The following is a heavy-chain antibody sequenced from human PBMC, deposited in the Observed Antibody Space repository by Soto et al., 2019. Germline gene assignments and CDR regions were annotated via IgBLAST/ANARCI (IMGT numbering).Heavy chain of an antibody. D-gene: IGHD3-22*01. CDR2: IYPGDSDT. Sequence: PGESLKISCKGSGYSFTNYWIGWVRQMPGKGLEWMGIIYPGDSDTRYSPSFQGQVTISADKSISTAYLQWSSLKASDTAMYYCASPAHYYDSSGYPTDDAFDIWGQGTMVTVSS. CDR3: ASPAHYYDSSGYPTDDAFDI. V-gene: IGHV5-51*01. J-gene: IGHJ3*02. CDR1: GYSFTNYW.